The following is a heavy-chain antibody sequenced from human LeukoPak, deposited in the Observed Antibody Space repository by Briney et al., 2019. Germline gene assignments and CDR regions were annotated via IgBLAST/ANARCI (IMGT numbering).Heavy chain of an antibody. J-gene: IGHJ3*02. V-gene: IGHV3-33*01. Sequence: GGSLRLSCAASGFTFSSYGMHWVRQAPGKLLELVTVIWYDGANTYYAYSVKGRFTFPSNNSKNTLYLQMNSLRAEETAVYYCARDFCSGGRCYPDDFDMWGQGTMVSVSS. CDR2: IWYDGANT. D-gene: IGHD2-15*01. CDR3: ARDFCSGGRCYPDDFDM. CDR1: GFTFSSYG.